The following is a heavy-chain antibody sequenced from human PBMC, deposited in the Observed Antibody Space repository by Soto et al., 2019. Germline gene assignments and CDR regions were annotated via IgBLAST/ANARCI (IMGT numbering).Heavy chain of an antibody. D-gene: IGHD3-10*01. CDR1: GGSVSSNSYS. CDR3: ASPQYFS. CDR2: ITSAGTT. Sequence: SETLSLTCTVSGGSVSSNSYSWGWIRQSPGKGLEWIASITSAGTTHYNPSLNSRLTIFVDTSKNQFSVELRSVTAADTAVYYCASPQYFSWGQGALVTVSS. J-gene: IGHJ4*02. V-gene: IGHV4-39*01.